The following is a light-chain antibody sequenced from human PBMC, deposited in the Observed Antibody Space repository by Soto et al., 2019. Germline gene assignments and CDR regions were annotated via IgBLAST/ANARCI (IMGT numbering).Light chain of an antibody. CDR2: AAS. CDR1: QSISSY. Sequence: DIQMTQSPSSLSASVGDRVTITCLASQSISSYLNWYQQKPGKAPKLLIYAASSLQSGVPSRFSGSGSGTDFTLTISSLQPDDFATYYCQQYNSYRTLGQGTKVDIK. V-gene: IGKV1-39*01. CDR3: QQYNSYRT. J-gene: IGKJ1*01.